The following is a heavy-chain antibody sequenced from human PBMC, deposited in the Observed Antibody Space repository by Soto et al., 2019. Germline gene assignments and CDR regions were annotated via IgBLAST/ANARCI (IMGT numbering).Heavy chain of an antibody. J-gene: IGHJ4*02. CDR2: IYYSGST. CDR1: GGSISSGGYY. Sequence: SETLSLTCTVSGGSISSGGYYWSWIRQHPGKGLEWIGYIYYSGSTYYNPSPKSRVTISVDTSKNQFSLKLSSVTAADTAVYYCARDWGSSSARMPGYWGQGTLVTVSS. D-gene: IGHD6-13*01. V-gene: IGHV4-31*03. CDR3: ARDWGSSSARMPGY.